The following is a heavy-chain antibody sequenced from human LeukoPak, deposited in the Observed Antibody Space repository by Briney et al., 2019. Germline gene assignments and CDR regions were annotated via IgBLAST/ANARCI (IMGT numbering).Heavy chain of an antibody. CDR2: ISGSGGST. Sequence: GGSLRLSCAASGFTVSSNYMSWVRQAPGKGLEWVSAISGSGGSTYYADSVKGRFTIPRDNSKNTLYLQMNSLRAEDTAVYYCAKDGYDFWSGYYLEYFQHWGQGTLVTVSS. D-gene: IGHD3-3*01. V-gene: IGHV3-23*01. J-gene: IGHJ1*01. CDR1: GFTVSSNY. CDR3: AKDGYDFWSGYYLEYFQH.